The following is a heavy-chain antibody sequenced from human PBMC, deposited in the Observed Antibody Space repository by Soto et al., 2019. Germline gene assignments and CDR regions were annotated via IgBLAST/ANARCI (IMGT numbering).Heavy chain of an antibody. CDR1: GFTFSSYA. D-gene: IGHD3-3*01. V-gene: IGHV3-23*01. J-gene: IGHJ6*03. Sequence: EVQVLESGGGLVQPGGSLRLSCAASGFTFSSYAMSWVRQAPGKGLEWVSTISGSGGSTYYADSVKGRFTISRDNSKNTLYLQMNSLRAEDTAVYYCAKYEWPSDYYMDVWGKGTTVTVSS. CDR3: AKYEWPSDYYMDV. CDR2: ISGSGGST.